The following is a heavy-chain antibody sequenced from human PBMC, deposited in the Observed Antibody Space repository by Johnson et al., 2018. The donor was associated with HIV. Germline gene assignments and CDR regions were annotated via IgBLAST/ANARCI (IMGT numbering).Heavy chain of an antibody. Sequence: QVQLLESGGGLVKPGGSLRLSCAASGFTFSDYYMSWIRQAPGKGLEWVSYISSSGSPIYSADSVKGRFTISRDNAKNSLYLQMNSLRAEDTAVYYCARDHSGSYYPDAFDIWGQGTMVTVSS. CDR2: ISSSGSPI. V-gene: IGHV3-11*04. D-gene: IGHD1-26*01. CDR1: GFTFSDYY. J-gene: IGHJ3*02. CDR3: ARDHSGSYYPDAFDI.